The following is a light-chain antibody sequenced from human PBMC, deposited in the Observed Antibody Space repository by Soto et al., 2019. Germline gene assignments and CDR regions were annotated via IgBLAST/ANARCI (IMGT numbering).Light chain of an antibody. CDR2: DAS. CDR1: QSISSW. V-gene: IGKV1-5*01. CDR3: QQYQSSWT. Sequence: DIQMTQSPSTLSASVGDRVTITCRASQSISSWLAWYQQKPGKVPNLLIYDASNLEGGVPSRFSGSGSGTEFTLTISSLQPDDFATYYCQQYQSSWTFGQGTKVDIK. J-gene: IGKJ1*01.